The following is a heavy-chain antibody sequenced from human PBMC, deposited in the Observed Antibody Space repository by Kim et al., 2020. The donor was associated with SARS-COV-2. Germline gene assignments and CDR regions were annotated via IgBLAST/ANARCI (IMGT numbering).Heavy chain of an antibody. CDR2: INHSGST. CDR3: ARGVRLTWIQLWNWFDP. D-gene: IGHD5-18*01. Sequence: SETLSLTCAVYGGSFSGYYWSWIRQPPGKGLEWIGEINHSGSTNYNPSLKSRVTISVDTSKNQFSLKLSSVTAADTAVYYCARGVRLTWIQLWNWFDPWGQGTLVTVSS. CDR1: GGSFSGYY. V-gene: IGHV4-34*01. J-gene: IGHJ5*02.